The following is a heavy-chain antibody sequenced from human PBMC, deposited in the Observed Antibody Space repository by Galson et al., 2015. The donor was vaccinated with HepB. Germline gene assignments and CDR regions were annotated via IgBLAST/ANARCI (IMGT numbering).Heavy chain of an antibody. D-gene: IGHD6-19*01. CDR2: INPNSGGT. V-gene: IGHV1-2*02. Sequence: SVTVSCKASGSTFTGYYMHWVRQAPGQGLEWMGWINPNSGGTNYAQKFQGRVTMTRDTSISTAYMELSRLRSDDTAVYYCARPSIAIAVAGTRWFDPWGQGTLVTVSS. CDR1: GSTFTGYY. J-gene: IGHJ5*02. CDR3: ARPSIAIAVAGTRWFDP.